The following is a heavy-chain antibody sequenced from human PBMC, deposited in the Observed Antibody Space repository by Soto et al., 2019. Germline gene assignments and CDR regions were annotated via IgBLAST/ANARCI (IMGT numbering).Heavy chain of an antibody. CDR1: GYTFTSYG. CDR2: ISAYNGNT. CDR3: ARDEPNLFYSSGWRGFDP. J-gene: IGHJ5*02. V-gene: IGHV1-18*01. D-gene: IGHD6-19*01. Sequence: GASVKVSCKASGYTFTSYGISWVRQAPGQGLEWMGWISAYNGNTNYAQKLQGRVTMTTDTSTSTAYMELRSLRSDDTAVYYCARDEPNLFYSSGWRGFDPWGQGTLVTVSS.